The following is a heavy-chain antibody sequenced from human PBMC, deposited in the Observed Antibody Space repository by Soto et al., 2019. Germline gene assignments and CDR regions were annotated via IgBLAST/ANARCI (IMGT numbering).Heavy chain of an antibody. Sequence: QVQLVQSGAEVKIPGASVKVSCKASGYTFTSYYLHWVRQAPGQGLEWMGVIDPTGGSTRFAQRFQGRVTMTRDTSKRTVYVELRRVISEDTAIYYCVREVGTTPKHRFDYWGQGTLITVSS. CDR1: GYTFTSYY. CDR3: VREVGTTPKHRFDY. J-gene: IGHJ4*02. CDR2: IDPTGGST. D-gene: IGHD1-26*01. V-gene: IGHV1-46*03.